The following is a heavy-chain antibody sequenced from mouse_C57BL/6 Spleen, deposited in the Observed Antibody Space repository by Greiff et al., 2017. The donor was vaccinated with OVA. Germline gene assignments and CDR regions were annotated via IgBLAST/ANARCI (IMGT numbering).Heavy chain of an antibody. CDR2: IYPRSGNT. D-gene: IGHD2-2*01. CDR3: ARSIYYGYDYWYFDV. V-gene: IGHV1-81*01. CDR1: GYTFTSYG. Sequence: QVQLQQSGAELARPGASVKLSCKASGYTFTSYGISWVKQRTGQGLEWIGEIYPRSGNTYYNEKFKGKATLTADNASSKAYMELRSLTSEDSAVYFCARSIYYGYDYWYFDVWGTGTTVTVSS. J-gene: IGHJ1*03.